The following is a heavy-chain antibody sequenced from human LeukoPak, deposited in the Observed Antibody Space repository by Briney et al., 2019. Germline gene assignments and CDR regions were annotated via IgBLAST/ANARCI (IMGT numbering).Heavy chain of an antibody. J-gene: IGHJ4*02. Sequence: SETLSLTCTVSGGSIRGYYCNWLRQPPGEGLEWIGFIYSSGSTAYNPSLKSRVTISLDTSKNQFSLRLNSVTAADTAVYYCARDSDYYGSGSYNYWGQGTLVTVSS. CDR2: IYSSGST. CDR3: ARDSDYYGSGSYNY. V-gene: IGHV4-59*01. CDR1: GGSIRGYY. D-gene: IGHD3-10*01.